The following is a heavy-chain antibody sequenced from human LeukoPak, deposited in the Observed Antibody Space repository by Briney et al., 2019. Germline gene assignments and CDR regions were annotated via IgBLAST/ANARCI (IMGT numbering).Heavy chain of an antibody. D-gene: IGHD6-13*01. CDR2: ISYDGSNK. J-gene: IGHJ4*02. Sequence: GGSLRLSCAASGFTFSSFAMHWVRQAPGKGLEWVAVISYDGSNKYYADSVKGRFTISRDHSKSTLYLQMNSLRAEDTAVYYCARVTSAYIATTGKSGFWGQGTLVTVSS. CDR3: ARVTSAYIATTGKSGF. V-gene: IGHV3-30*04. CDR1: GFTFSSFA.